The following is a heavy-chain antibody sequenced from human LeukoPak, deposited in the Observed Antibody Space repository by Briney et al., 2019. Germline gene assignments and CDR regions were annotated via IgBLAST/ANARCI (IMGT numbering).Heavy chain of an antibody. Sequence: GGSLRLSCAASGFTFSSYAMHWVRQAPGKGLEYVSAISSNGGSTYYADSVKGRFTISRDNSKNTLYLQMGSLRAEDMAVYYCARVRSWYYDYWGQGTLVTVSS. CDR3: ARVRSWYYDY. CDR1: GFTFSSYA. D-gene: IGHD1-26*01. V-gene: IGHV3-64*02. J-gene: IGHJ4*02. CDR2: ISSNGGST.